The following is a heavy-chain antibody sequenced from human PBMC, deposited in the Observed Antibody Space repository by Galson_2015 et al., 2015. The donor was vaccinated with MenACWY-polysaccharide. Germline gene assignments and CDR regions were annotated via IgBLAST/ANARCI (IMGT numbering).Heavy chain of an antibody. CDR3: ASEEIRGGSFGWFDP. CDR1: GGSVSSAAFY. CDR2: IYFSGRT. D-gene: IGHD3-10*01. V-gene: IGHV4-61*08. Sequence: TLSLTCTVSGGSVSSAAFYWSWLRQPPGKGLEWIGYIYFSGRTNYNPSLKSRVTVSLDTSKNQFSLRLCSVTAADTAFYYCASEEIRGGSFGWFDPWGQGTLVTVSS. J-gene: IGHJ5*02.